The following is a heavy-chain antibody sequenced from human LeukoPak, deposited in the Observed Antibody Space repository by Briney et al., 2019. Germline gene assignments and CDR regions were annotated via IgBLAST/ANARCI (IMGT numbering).Heavy chain of an antibody. CDR3: ARVAFYYDSSGYGQDYWYFDL. CDR1: GGSISSYY. J-gene: IGHJ2*01. D-gene: IGHD3-22*01. V-gene: IGHV4-59*01. CDR2: IYYSGST. Sequence: SETLSLTCTVSGGSISSYYWSWIRQPPGKGLEWIRYIYYSGSTNYNPSLKSRVTISVDTSKNQFSLKLSSVTAADTAVYYCARVAFYYDSSGYGQDYWYFDLWGRGTLVTVSS.